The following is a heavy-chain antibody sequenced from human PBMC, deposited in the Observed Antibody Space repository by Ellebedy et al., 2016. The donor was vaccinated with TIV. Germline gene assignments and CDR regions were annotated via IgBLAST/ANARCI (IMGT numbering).Heavy chain of an antibody. CDR3: ARTVQLAFYMNV. J-gene: IGHJ6*03. CDR2: IHHTGTT. CDR1: GGSLNDYN. D-gene: IGHD1-1*01. Sequence: GSLRLSCTVSGGSLNDYNWSWIRQSPRKGLEWIGSIHHTGTTTYNPSLKSRVTISVDTSKNNFSLTLSSVTAADAAVYYCARTVQLAFYMNVWGTGITVTVPS. V-gene: IGHV4-59*08.